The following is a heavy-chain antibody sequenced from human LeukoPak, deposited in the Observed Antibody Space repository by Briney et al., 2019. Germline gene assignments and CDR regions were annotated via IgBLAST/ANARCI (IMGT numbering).Heavy chain of an antibody. CDR2: IYSGGST. V-gene: IGHV3-53*04. J-gene: IGHJ4*02. D-gene: IGHD6-13*01. CDR1: GFTVSSNY. CDR3: ARSVRDSSSWYGYFDY. Sequence: PGGSLRLSCAASGFTVSSNYMSWVRQAPGKGLEWVSVIYSGGSTYYADSVKGRFTISRHNSKNTLYLQMNSLRAEDTAVYYCARSVRDSSSWYGYFDYWGQGTLVTVSS.